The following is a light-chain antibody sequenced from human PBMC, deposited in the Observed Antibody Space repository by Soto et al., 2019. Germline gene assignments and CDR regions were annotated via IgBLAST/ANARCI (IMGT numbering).Light chain of an antibody. J-gene: IGLJ3*02. CDR2: EGS. V-gene: IGLV2-23*01. CDR3: CSYAGSSTWV. CDR1: SSDVGSYNL. Sequence: QSALTQPASVSGSPGQSITISCTGTSSDVGSYNLVSWYQQHPGKAPQLMIYEGSKRPSGVSNRFSGSKSGNTASLTISGLQAEDEADYYCCSYAGSSTWVLGGGTKLTVL.